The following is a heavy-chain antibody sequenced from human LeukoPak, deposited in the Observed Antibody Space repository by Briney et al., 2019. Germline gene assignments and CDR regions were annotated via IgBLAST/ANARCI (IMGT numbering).Heavy chain of an antibody. CDR2: IVVGSGNT. V-gene: IGHV1-58*02. CDR1: GFTFTSSA. D-gene: IGHD2-2*01. J-gene: IGHJ4*02. CDR3: AAISSVSTLNSDY. Sequence: SVKVSCKASGFTFTSSAMQWVRQARGQRLEWIGWIVVGSGNTNYAQKFQERVTITRDMSTSTAYMELSSLRSEDTAVYYCAAISSVSTLNSDYWGQGTLVTVSS.